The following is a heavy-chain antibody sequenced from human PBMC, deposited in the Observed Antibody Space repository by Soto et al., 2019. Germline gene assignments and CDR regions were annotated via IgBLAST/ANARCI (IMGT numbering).Heavy chain of an antibody. Sequence: GGSLRLSCAASGFIFSNYAMSWVRQAPGKGLEWISTISNSGASSYYADSVKGRFTISRDNSKNTVYLQMNSLRAEDTAIYYCAKGPLLYSTYDLVYWGPGTLVTVSS. J-gene: IGHJ4*02. CDR1: GFIFSNYA. D-gene: IGHD1-26*01. V-gene: IGHV3-23*01. CDR3: AKGPLLYSTYDLVY. CDR2: ISNSGASS.